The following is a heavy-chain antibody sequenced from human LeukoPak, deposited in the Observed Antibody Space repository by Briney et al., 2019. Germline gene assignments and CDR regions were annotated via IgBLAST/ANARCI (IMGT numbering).Heavy chain of an antibody. CDR3: ATLNGPLFEY. J-gene: IGHJ4*02. CDR1: GFTFSNYW. V-gene: IGHV3-7*01. D-gene: IGHD2-8*01. Sequence: GGSLRLSCAASGFTFSNYWISWVRQAPGKGLEWVASIHQHGNEKYFVDSVRGRFTISRDNAKNSLYLQMSSLRAEDTAVYYCATLNGPLFEYWGQGTLVTVSS. CDR2: IHQHGNEK.